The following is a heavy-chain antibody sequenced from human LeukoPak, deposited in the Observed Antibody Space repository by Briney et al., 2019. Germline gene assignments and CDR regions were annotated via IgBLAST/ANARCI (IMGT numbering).Heavy chain of an antibody. D-gene: IGHD2-2*01. CDR3: ARGAVVVVPAAINRVYSWFDP. Sequence: SETLSLTCAVYGGSLSGYYWSWIRQPPGKGLEWIGEINHSGSTNYNPSLKSRVTISVDTSKNQFSLKLSSVTAADTAVYYCARGAVVVVPAAINRVYSWFDPWGRGTLVTVSS. CDR2: INHSGST. J-gene: IGHJ5*02. CDR1: GGSLSGYY. V-gene: IGHV4-34*01.